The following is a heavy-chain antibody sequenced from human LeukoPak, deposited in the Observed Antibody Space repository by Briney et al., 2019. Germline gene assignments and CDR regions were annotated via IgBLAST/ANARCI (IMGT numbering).Heavy chain of an antibody. V-gene: IGHV4-59*01. CDR3: ARDRIIAVRPSSWFDP. CDR2: IYYSGNT. D-gene: IGHD6-6*01. CDR1: GGSISSYY. Sequence: SETLSLTCTVSGGSISSYYWSWIRQPPGKGLEWIGYIYYSGNTNYNPSLKSRVTISVDTSKNQFSLKLSSVTAADTAVYYCARDRIIAVRPSSWFDPWGQGTLVTVSS. J-gene: IGHJ5*02.